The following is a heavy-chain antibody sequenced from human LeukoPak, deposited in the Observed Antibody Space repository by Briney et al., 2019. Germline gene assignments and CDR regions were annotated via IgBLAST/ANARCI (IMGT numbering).Heavy chain of an antibody. V-gene: IGHV4-59*11. Sequence: SETLSLTCAVYGGSFSSHYWSWIRQPPGKGLEWIGYIYYSGSTNYNPSLKSRVTISVDTSKNQFSLKLSSVTAADTAVYYCARVGSIAAHYFDYWGQGTLVTVSS. J-gene: IGHJ4*02. D-gene: IGHD6-6*01. CDR2: IYYSGST. CDR3: ARVGSIAAHYFDY. CDR1: GGSFSSHY.